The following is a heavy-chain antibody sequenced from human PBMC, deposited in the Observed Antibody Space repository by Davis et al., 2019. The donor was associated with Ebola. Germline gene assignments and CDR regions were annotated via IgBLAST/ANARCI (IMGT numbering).Heavy chain of an antibody. CDR2: IIPIFGTA. J-gene: IGHJ6*02. CDR1: GGTFSSYA. Sequence: AASVKVSCKASGGTFSSYAISWVRQVPGQGLEWMGRIIPIFGTANYAQKFQGRVTITADESTSTAYMELRSLRSDDTAVYYCARDLTGTIYYYYGMDVWGQGTTVTVSS. V-gene: IGHV1-69*13. D-gene: IGHD1-20*01. CDR3: ARDLTGTIYYYYGMDV.